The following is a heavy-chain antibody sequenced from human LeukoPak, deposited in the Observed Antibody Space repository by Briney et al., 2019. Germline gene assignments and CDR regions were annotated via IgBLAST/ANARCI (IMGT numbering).Heavy chain of an antibody. CDR2: IYYSGST. CDR1: GGSAGSGNYY. D-gene: IGHD1-26*01. Sequence: SETLSLTCIVSGGSAGSGNYYWNCIRQPPGKGLEWIGSIYYSGSTNYNPSLKSRVTMSVDTSKNQFSLKLNSVIAADTAVCYCARSKSLSGSYRYYFDYWGQGTLVTVSS. CDR3: ARSKSLSGSYRYYFDY. V-gene: IGHV4-61*01. J-gene: IGHJ4*02.